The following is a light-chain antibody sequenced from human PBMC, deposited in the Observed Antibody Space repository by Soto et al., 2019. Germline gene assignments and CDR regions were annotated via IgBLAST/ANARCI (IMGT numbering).Light chain of an antibody. CDR3: QQYNSWPVT. J-gene: IGKJ4*01. CDR1: QTVTNK. Sequence: EIVMTQSPATLSVSPGERVVLSCRATQTVTNKLAWYRQKPGQAPRLLIYDASIRATGIPARFSGSGSGTEFTLTISSLQSEDFVLYYCQQYNSWPVTFGGGTKVEIK. V-gene: IGKV3-15*01. CDR2: DAS.